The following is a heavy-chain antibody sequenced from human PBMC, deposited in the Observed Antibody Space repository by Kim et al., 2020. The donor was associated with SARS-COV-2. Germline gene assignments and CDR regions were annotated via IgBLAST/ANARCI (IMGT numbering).Heavy chain of an antibody. CDR1: GYTFTGYY. Sequence: ASVKVSCKASGYTFTGYYMHWVRQAPGQGLEWMGRINPNTGDTDYAQNFQGRVTMTRDTSISTVYMELNRLKSDDTALYYCAREVGGVGWANPHFDFWG. V-gene: IGHV1-2*06. CDR2: INPNTGDT. CDR3: AREVGGVGWANPHFDF. D-gene: IGHD3-16*01. J-gene: IGHJ4*01.